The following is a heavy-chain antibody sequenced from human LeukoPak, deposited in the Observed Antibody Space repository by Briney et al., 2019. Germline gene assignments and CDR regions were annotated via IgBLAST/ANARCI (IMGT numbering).Heavy chain of an antibody. CDR2: LSFGGGTI. CDR3: ARDTYYYDSSGYYPLWYFDY. CDR1: GFTFSSYT. V-gene: IGHV3-23*01. D-gene: IGHD3-22*01. J-gene: IGHJ4*02. Sequence: GGSLRLSCAASGFTFSSYTMAWVRQAPGKGLGCVSSLSFGGGTIYYADSVKGRFTISRDNSKNTLYLQMNSLRAEDTAVYYCARDTYYYDSSGYYPLWYFDYWGQGTLVTVSS.